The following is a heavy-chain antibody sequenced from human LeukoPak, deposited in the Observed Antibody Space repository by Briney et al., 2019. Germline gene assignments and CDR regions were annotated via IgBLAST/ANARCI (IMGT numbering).Heavy chain of an antibody. D-gene: IGHD6-19*01. CDR2: INHSGST. V-gene: IGHV4-34*01. J-gene: IGHJ2*01. CDR3: ARVLEGSSGQHWYFDL. Sequence: SETLSLTCAVYGGSFSGYYWSWIRQPPGKGLEWIGEINHSGSTNYNPSLKSRVTISVDTSKNQFSLRLSSVTAADTAVYYCARVLEGSSGQHWYFDLWGRGALVTVSS. CDR1: GGSFSGYY.